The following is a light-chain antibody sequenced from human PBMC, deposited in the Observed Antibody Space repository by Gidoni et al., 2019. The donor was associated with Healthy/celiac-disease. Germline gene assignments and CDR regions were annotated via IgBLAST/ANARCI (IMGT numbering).Light chain of an antibody. V-gene: IGKV1-39*01. Sequence: DIQTTQSPSSLSASVGDRVTITCRASQSISSYLTWYQQKPGKAPKLLIYAASSLQSGVPSRFSGSGSGTDFTLTISSLQPEDFATYYCQQSYSTLSWTFGQGTKVEIK. CDR3: QQSYSTLSWT. CDR1: QSISSY. CDR2: AAS. J-gene: IGKJ1*01.